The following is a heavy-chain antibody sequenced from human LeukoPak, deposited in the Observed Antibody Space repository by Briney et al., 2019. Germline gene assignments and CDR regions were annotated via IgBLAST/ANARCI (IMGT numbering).Heavy chain of an antibody. V-gene: IGHV4-38-2*01. CDR1: GYSISSGYY. D-gene: IGHD3-3*01. J-gene: IGHJ6*03. Sequence: SETLSLTCAVSGYSISSGYYCGWIRHPPGKGLEWIGSIYDSGSTYYNPSLKSRITISVDTSKNQFSLKLSSVTAADTAVYYCARLVPGRGYDFWSGYGSGVYYDYYMDVWGKGSTVTVSS. CDR3: ARLVPGRGYDFWSGYGSGVYYDYYMDV. CDR2: IYDSGST.